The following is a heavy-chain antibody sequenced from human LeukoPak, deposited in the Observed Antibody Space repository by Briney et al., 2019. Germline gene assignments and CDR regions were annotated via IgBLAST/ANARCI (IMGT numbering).Heavy chain of an antibody. Sequence: GASVKVSCKASGYTFTGYYMQWVRQAPGQGLEWMGRINPNSGGTNYAQKFQGRVTMTRDTSISTAYMELSRLRSDDTAVYYCARDPWGSKCHFDYWGQGTLVTVSS. CDR3: ARDPWGSKCHFDY. J-gene: IGHJ4*02. D-gene: IGHD3-16*01. CDR2: INPNSGGT. CDR1: GYTFTGYY. V-gene: IGHV1-2*06.